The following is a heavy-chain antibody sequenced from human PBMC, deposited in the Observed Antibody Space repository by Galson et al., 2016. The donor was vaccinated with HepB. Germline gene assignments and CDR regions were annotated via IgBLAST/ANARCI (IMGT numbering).Heavy chain of an antibody. CDR2: LYYSGNT. J-gene: IGHJ4*02. D-gene: IGHD3-10*01. V-gene: IGHV4-39*01. CDR1: GGSVSSSSYY. CDR3: ARGAMLRGVISPLDY. Sequence: SETLSLTCTVSGGSVSSSSYYWGWIRQPPGKGLEWIGCLYYSGNTYYNPSLKSRVTISVDTSKKESSLKLSSVTAADTAVYYCARGAMLRGVISPLDYWDQGTLVTVSS.